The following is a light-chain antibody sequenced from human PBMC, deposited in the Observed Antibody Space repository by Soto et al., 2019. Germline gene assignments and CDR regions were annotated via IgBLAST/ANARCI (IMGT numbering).Light chain of an antibody. CDR3: QQSYSSPHT. V-gene: IGKV1-39*01. CDR1: QTIRSD. CDR2: AAA. Sequence: DIQMTQSPSSLSASVGDRVTITCRASQTIRSDLNWYQQKPGKAPKLLIYAAAGLQSGVPSRFSGSGSGTDFTLTISSLQPEDFATYYCQQSYSSPHTFGHGTRLEIK. J-gene: IGKJ5*01.